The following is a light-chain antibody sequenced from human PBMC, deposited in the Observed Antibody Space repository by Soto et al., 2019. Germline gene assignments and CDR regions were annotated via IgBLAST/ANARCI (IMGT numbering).Light chain of an antibody. CDR2: DVS. Sequence: QSALTQPASVSGSPGQSITISCTGTSSDVGGYNYVSWYQQHPGKAPKLMIYDVSNRPSGVSNRFSGSKSGNTASLTISGRQAEDEDDYYCSSYTSSSTIVVFGGGTKLTVL. CDR3: SSYTSSSTIVV. J-gene: IGLJ2*01. CDR1: SSDVGGYNY. V-gene: IGLV2-14*01.